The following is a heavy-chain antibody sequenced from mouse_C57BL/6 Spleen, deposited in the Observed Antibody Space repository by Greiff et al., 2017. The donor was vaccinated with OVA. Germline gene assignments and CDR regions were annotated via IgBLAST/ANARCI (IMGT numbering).Heavy chain of an antibody. J-gene: IGHJ1*03. CDR3: AREGNTVVTEDCDV. CDR1: GYSITSGYY. D-gene: IGHD2-13*01. Sequence: EVQLVESGPGLVKPSQSLSLTCSVTGYSITSGYYWNWIRQFPGNKLEWMGYISYDGSNNYNPSLKNRISITRDTSKNQFFLKLNSVTTEDTATYYCAREGNTVVTEDCDVWGTGTTVTVSS. V-gene: IGHV3-6*01. CDR2: ISYDGSN.